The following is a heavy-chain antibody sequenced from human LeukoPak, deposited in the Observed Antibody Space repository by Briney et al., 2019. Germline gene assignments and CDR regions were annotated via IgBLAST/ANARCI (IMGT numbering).Heavy chain of an antibody. CDR1: GASISSYY. V-gene: IGHV4-59*01. CDR2: IYYSGST. J-gene: IGHJ4*02. Sequence: PSETLSLTCTVSGASISSYYWSWIRQPPGKGLEWIGYIYYSGSTNYNPSLKSRVTISVDTSKNQFSLKLSSVTAADTAVYYCARGHYYDHSGLGYWGRGTLVTVSS. D-gene: IGHD3-22*01. CDR3: ARGHYYDHSGLGY.